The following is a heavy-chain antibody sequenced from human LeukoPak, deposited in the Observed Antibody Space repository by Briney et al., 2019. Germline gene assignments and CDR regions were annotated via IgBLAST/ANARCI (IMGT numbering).Heavy chain of an antibody. D-gene: IGHD4-17*01. Sequence: KPSETLSLTCTVSGGSISSYYWSWIRQPPGKGLEWIGYIYYSGSTNYNPALKSQVTISVDTSKNQFSLKLSSVTAADTAVYYCARLTTVTTNYFDYWGQGTLVTVSS. J-gene: IGHJ4*02. V-gene: IGHV4-59*12. CDR2: IYYSGST. CDR3: ARLTTVTTNYFDY. CDR1: GGSISSYY.